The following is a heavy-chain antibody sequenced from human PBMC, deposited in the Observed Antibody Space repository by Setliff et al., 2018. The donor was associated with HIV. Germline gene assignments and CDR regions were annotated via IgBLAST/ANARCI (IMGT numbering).Heavy chain of an antibody. CDR1: GYTLSSNG. Sequence: ASVKVSCKASGYTLSSNGISWVRQAPGQGLEWMGWISSYNGYTKYAQKVQDRVTMTKDTSTRTAYMELRRLRSDDTAVYYCARVSCSVWFFDWWGQGSLVTVSS. CDR3: ARVSCSVWFFDW. CDR2: ISSYNGYT. D-gene: IGHD2-21*01. V-gene: IGHV1-18*01. J-gene: IGHJ4*02.